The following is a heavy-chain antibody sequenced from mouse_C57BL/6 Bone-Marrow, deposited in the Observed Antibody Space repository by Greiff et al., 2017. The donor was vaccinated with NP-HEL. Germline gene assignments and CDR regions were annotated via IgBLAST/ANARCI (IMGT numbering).Heavy chain of an antibody. V-gene: IGHV1-20*01. CDR2: INPYNGDT. J-gene: IGHJ1*03. Sequence: VQLQQSGPELVKPGDSVKISCKASGYSFTGYFMNWVMQSHGKSLEWIGRINPYNGDTFYNQKFKGKATLTVDKSSSTAHMELRSLTSEDSAVYYCATHYYGSSYGFVWGTGTTVTVSS. CDR3: ATHYYGSSYGFV. CDR1: GYSFTGYF. D-gene: IGHD1-1*01.